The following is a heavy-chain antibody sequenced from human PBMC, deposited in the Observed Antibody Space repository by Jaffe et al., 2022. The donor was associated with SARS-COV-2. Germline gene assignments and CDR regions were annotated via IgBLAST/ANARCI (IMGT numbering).Heavy chain of an antibody. J-gene: IGHJ3*02. D-gene: IGHD3-16*01. CDR2: ISDGSIYT. Sequence: QVHLVESGGGLVKPGGSLRLSCTASGFIFSDYYMSWVRQAPGRGLEWLSYISDGSIYTNYADSVKGRFIISRDNAKNSLFLQMNSLRAEDTALYYCARLGGGKYRTDAFDIWGQGTMVTVSS. CDR1: GFIFSDYY. CDR3: ARLGGGKYRTDAFDI. V-gene: IGHV3-11*06.